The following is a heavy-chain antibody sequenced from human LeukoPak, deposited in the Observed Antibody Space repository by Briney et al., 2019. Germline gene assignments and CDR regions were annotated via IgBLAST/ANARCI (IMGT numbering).Heavy chain of an antibody. CDR3: AKPASLGDYGA. CDR1: GFTFSSYA. CDR2: VSGSGGGT. Sequence: PGGSLRLSCAASGFTFSSYAMTWVRQTPGKGLEWVSSVSGSGGGTYYADSVKGRYTISRDNSQNTLNLQMNSLRVEDTAVYYCAKPASLGDYGAWGQGTTVTVSS. D-gene: IGHD4-17*01. J-gene: IGHJ6*02. V-gene: IGHV3-23*01.